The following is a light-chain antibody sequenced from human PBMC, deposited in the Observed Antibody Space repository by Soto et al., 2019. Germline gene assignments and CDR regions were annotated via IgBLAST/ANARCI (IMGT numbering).Light chain of an antibody. Sequence: DIQMTQSPSTLSASVGDRVTITCRASQSISHWLAWYQQKPGKAPKALIDKASSLESGVPSRFSGSGYGTEFTLTISSLQPDDFATYYCQQYNSYQWTFGQGTKVDIK. CDR1: QSISHW. V-gene: IGKV1-5*03. CDR2: KAS. J-gene: IGKJ1*01. CDR3: QQYNSYQWT.